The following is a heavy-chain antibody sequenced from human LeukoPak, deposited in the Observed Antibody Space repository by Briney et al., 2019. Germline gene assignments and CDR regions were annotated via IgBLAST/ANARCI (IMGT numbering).Heavy chain of an antibody. D-gene: IGHD3-22*01. J-gene: IGHJ4*02. Sequence: GGSLRLSCAASEFDFSSHAMTWVRQAPGKGLEWVSSINGGGGSTFYAASVKGRFTISRDNSKDTLYLQMNSLRAEDTAIYYCAKSPTYYYDSSAYRHFDYWGQGTLVTVSS. CDR2: INGGGGST. CDR3: AKSPTYYYDSSAYRHFDY. V-gene: IGHV3-23*01. CDR1: EFDFSSHA.